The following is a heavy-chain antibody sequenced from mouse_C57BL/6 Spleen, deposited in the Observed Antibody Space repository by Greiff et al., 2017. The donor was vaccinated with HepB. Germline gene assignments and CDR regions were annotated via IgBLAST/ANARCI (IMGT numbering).Heavy chain of an antibody. Sequence: QVQLKESGAELMKPGASVKLSCKATGYTFTGYWIEWVKQRPGHGLEWIGEILPGSGSTNYNEKFKGKATFTADTSSNTAYMQLSSLTTEDSAIYYCARRCITTVVDTYAMDYWGQGTSVTVAS. D-gene: IGHD1-1*01. V-gene: IGHV1-9*01. CDR3: ARRCITTVVDTYAMDY. CDR1: GYTFTGYW. CDR2: ILPGSGST. J-gene: IGHJ4*01.